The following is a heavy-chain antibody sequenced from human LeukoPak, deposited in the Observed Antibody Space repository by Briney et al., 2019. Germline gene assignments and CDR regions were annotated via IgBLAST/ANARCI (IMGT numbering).Heavy chain of an antibody. D-gene: IGHD5-24*01. Sequence: GGSPRLSCVASGFIFKKYWMNWVRQVPGKGLECLANIKEDGSETYYADSVKGRFTISRDNPKSLLFLQINSLRVEDTAVYYCARETPRRGETRDGYRWGQGTVVTVSS. V-gene: IGHV3-7*01. CDR2: IKEDGSET. J-gene: IGHJ4*02. CDR1: GFIFKKYW. CDR3: ARETPRRGETRDGYR.